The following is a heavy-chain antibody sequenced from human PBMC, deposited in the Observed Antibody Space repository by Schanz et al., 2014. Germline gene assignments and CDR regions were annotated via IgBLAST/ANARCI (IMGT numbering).Heavy chain of an antibody. CDR3: ARSAGRDFWSGYYTRFDY. Sequence: QVQLVQSGAEVKKPGASVKVSCKASGYTFTSYGISWVRQAPGQGLEWMGWISAYNGNTKYPQKRQGRVTMTTDTSTSTVYMELRSLRSDDTAVYYGARSAGRDFWSGYYTRFDYWGQGTLVTVSS. V-gene: IGHV1-18*01. CDR1: GYTFTSYG. CDR2: ISAYNGNT. D-gene: IGHD3-3*01. J-gene: IGHJ4*02.